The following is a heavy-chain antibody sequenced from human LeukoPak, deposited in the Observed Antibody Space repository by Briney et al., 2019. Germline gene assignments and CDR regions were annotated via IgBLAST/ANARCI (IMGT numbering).Heavy chain of an antibody. CDR2: ITYDGKTK. CDR3: VKGLAAADDY. D-gene: IGHD6-13*01. Sequence: AGSLRLSCAASGFTFSSYGMHWVRQAPGKELDWVAVITYDGKTKYYADSVKGRFTISRDNYKNTLYLEMNSLRTEDTAVYYCVKGLAAADDYWGQGTLVTVSS. CDR1: GFTFSSYG. V-gene: IGHV3-30*18. J-gene: IGHJ4*02.